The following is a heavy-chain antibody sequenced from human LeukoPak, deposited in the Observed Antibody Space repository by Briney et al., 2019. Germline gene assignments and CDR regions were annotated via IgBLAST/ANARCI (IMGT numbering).Heavy chain of an antibody. CDR2: IYPTGST. V-gene: IGHV4-38-2*02. J-gene: IGHJ3*02. D-gene: IGHD3-22*01. CDR3: ARVGPRAYYYDSSGWGIAFDI. Sequence: SETLSLTCTVSGYSISSGYYWGWIRQPPGKGLEWIGNIYPTGSTYYNPSLKSRVTISVDTSKNQFSLKLSSVTAADTAVYYCARVGPRAYYYDSSGWGIAFDIWGQGTMVTVSS. CDR1: GYSISSGYY.